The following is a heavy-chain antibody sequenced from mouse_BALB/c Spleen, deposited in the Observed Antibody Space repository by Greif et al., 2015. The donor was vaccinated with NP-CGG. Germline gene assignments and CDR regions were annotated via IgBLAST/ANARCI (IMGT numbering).Heavy chain of an antibody. V-gene: IGHV6-6*02. J-gene: IGHJ3*01. CDR1: GFTFSNYW. CDR3: TTGFAY. CDR2: IRLKSNNYAT. Sequence: EVKLMDSGGGLVQPGGSMKLSCVASGFTFSNYWMNWVRRSPEKGLEWVAEIRLKSNNYATHYAESVKGRFTISRDDSKSSVYLQMNNLRAEDTGIYYCTTGFAYWGQGTLVTVSA.